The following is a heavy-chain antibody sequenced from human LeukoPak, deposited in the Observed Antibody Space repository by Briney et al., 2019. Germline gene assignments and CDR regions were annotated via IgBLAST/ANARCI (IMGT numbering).Heavy chain of an antibody. J-gene: IGHJ4*02. Sequence: ASVRVSCKASGYTFTSFDINWVRQATGRGLEWMGWMNPNSGNTGYAQKFQGRVTMTRSTSANLAYMELTSLTSEDTAVYYCTREVPYSSGYFDYWGQGTLVTVSS. D-gene: IGHD3-22*01. CDR2: MNPNSGNT. CDR3: TREVPYSSGYFDY. CDR1: GYTFTSFD. V-gene: IGHV1-8*01.